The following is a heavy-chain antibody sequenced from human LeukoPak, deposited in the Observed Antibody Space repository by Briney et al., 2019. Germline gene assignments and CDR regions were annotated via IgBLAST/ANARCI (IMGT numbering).Heavy chain of an antibody. J-gene: IGHJ4*02. D-gene: IGHD3-16*01. CDR3: ARDPDGGPDY. CDR1: GYSIISGYY. CDR2: IYHSGST. V-gene: IGHV4-38-2*02. Sequence: SETLSLTCAASGYSIISGYYWGRIRQPPGKGLEWIGSIYHSGSTYYNPSLKSRVTISVDTSKNQFSLKLSSVTAADTAVYYWARDPDGGPDYWGQGTLVTVSS.